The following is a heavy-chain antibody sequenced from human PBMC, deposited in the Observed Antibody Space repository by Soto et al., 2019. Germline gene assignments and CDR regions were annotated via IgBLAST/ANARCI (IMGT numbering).Heavy chain of an antibody. D-gene: IGHD3-3*01. CDR2: IYSGGST. CDR1: GFTVSSNY. CDR3: ARDRGITIFGVVSRYGMDV. J-gene: IGHJ6*02. Sequence: GGSLRLSCAASGFTVSSNYMSWVRQAPGKGLEWVSVIYSGGSTYYADSVKGRFTISRDNSKNTLYLQMNSLRAEDTAVYYCARDRGITIFGVVSRYGMDVWGQGTTVTVSS. V-gene: IGHV3-53*01.